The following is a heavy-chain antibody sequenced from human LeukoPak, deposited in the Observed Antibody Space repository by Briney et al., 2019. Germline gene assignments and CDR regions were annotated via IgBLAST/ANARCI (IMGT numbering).Heavy chain of an antibody. CDR2: INSGSTYT. Sequence: GSLRLSCAASGFTFSSYMMNWVRQAPGKGLEWVSSINSGSTYTYYTESVKGRFTVSRDNAKNSLFLQMNSRRGEGTAIYYCARSVTTLKYEGYWGRGTLVTVSS. CDR1: GFTFSSYM. V-gene: IGHV3-21*01. D-gene: IGHD1-1*01. J-gene: IGHJ4*02. CDR3: ARSVTTLKYEGY.